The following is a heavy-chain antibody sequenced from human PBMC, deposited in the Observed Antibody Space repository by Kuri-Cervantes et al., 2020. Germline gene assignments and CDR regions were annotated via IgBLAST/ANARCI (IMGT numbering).Heavy chain of an antibody. V-gene: IGHV4-39*02. D-gene: IGHD1-14*01. CDR2: IYYSGST. Sequence: SETLSLTCTVSGGSISSSSYYWGWIRQPPGKGLEWIGSIYYSGSTYYNPSLKSRVTISVDTSKNQFSLKLSSVTAADTAVYYCARDLPGFDIWGQGTMVTVSS. CDR1: GGSISSSSYY. CDR3: ARDLPGFDI. J-gene: IGHJ3*02.